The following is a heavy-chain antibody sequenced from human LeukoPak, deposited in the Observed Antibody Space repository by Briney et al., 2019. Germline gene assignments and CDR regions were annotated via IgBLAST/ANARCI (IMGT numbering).Heavy chain of an antibody. CDR1: GFTFSNYG. Sequence: GGSLRLSCAASGFTFSNYGMHWVRQAPGKGLEWVAVISYDGSNKYYADSVKGRFTISRDNSKNTLYLQMNSLRAEDTAVYYCAKGVDYWGQGTLVTVSS. CDR2: ISYDGSNK. V-gene: IGHV3-30*18. J-gene: IGHJ4*02. CDR3: AKGVDY.